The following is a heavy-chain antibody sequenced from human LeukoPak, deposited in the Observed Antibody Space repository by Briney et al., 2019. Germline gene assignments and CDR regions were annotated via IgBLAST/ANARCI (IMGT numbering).Heavy chain of an antibody. D-gene: IGHD6-19*01. CDR1: VGSFSGYY. V-gene: IGHV4-34*01. Sequence: SETLSLTCAVYVGSFSGYYWSWIRQPPGKGLEWIGEIKHSRSTNYNPSLKSRVTISVDTSKNQFSLKLSSVTAADTAVYYCARVTGSGWYRNYYYYMDVWGKGTTVTVSS. CDR2: IKHSRST. J-gene: IGHJ6*03. CDR3: ARVTGSGWYRNYYYYMDV.